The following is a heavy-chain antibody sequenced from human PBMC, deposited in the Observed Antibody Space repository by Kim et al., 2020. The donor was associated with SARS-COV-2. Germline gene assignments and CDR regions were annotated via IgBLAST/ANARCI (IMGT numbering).Heavy chain of an antibody. Sequence: NPSLKSRVTISVDKSKNQFSLKLSSVTAADTAVYYCARGGDGYNLGGFDYWGQGTLVTVSS. V-gene: IGHV4-4*02. CDR3: ARGGDGYNLGGFDY. D-gene: IGHD5-12*01. J-gene: IGHJ4*02.